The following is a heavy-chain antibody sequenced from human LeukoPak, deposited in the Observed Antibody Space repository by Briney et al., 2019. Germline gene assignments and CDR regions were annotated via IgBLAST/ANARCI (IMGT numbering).Heavy chain of an antibody. V-gene: IGHV1-69*05. Sequence: ASVKASCKASGGTFSSYAISWARQAPGQGLEWMGRIIPIFGTANYAQKFQGRVTITTDESTSTAYMELSSLRSEDTAVYYCAREFRGYDFWSGSMAYFDYWGQGTLVTVSS. CDR3: AREFRGYDFWSGSMAYFDY. CDR1: GGTFSSYA. D-gene: IGHD3-3*01. J-gene: IGHJ4*02. CDR2: IIPIFGTA.